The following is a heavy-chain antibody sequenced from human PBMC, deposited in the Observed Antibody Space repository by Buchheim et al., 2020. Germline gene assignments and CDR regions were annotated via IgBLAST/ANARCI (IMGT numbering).Heavy chain of an antibody. Sequence: EVQLVESGGGLVQPGGSLRLSCAASGFTFSSYDMHWVRQATGKGLEWVSAIGTAGDTYYPGSVKGRFTISRENAKNSLYLQRNSLRAGNTAVYYCARASARRGNYYYGMDVWGQGTT. V-gene: IGHV3-13*01. D-gene: IGHD6-6*01. CDR1: GFTFSSYD. CDR2: IGTAGDT. J-gene: IGHJ6*02. CDR3: ARASARRGNYYYGMDV.